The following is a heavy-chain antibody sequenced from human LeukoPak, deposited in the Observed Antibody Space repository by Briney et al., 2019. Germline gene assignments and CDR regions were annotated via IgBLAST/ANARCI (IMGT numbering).Heavy chain of an antibody. Sequence: RASETLSLTCTVSGGSISSYYWSWIRQPPGKGLEWIGYIYYSGSTNYNPSLKSRVTISVDTSKNQFSLKLSSVTAADTAVYYCARIPKYDFWGGYYWFDPWGQGTLVTVSS. V-gene: IGHV4-59*01. J-gene: IGHJ5*02. D-gene: IGHD3-3*01. CDR3: ARIPKYDFWGGYYWFDP. CDR1: GGSISSYY. CDR2: IYYSGST.